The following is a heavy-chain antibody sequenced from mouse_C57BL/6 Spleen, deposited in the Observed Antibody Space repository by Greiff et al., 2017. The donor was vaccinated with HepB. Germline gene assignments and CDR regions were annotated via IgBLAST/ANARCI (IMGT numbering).Heavy chain of an antibody. CDR1: GYAFSSYW. Sequence: QVQLQQSGAELVKPGASVKISCKASGYAFSSYWMNWVKQRPGKGLEWIGQIYPGDGDTNYNGKFKGKATLTEDKSSSTAYMQLSSLTSEDSAVYFCARSYCYGSSDYAMDCWGQGTSVTVSS. J-gene: IGHJ4*01. CDR3: ARSYCYGSSDYAMDC. V-gene: IGHV1-80*01. D-gene: IGHD1-1*01. CDR2: IYPGDGDT.